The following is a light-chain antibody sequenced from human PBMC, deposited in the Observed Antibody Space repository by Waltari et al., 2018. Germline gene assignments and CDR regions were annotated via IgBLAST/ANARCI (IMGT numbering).Light chain of an antibody. CDR1: NIGSKN. V-gene: IGLV3-21*01. CDR3: QVWESYGDHLVV. Sequence: SYVLTQPPSGSVAPGKTARITCGGSNIGSKNVNWFQQKPGQAPVLVSYYDSDRPSGIPERFSGSNSGNTATLTISRVEAGDEADYYCQVWESYGDHLVVFGGGTNLTVV. J-gene: IGLJ2*01. CDR2: YDS.